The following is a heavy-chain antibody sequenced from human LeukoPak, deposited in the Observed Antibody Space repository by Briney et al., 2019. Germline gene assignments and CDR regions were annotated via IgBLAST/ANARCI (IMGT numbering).Heavy chain of an antibody. CDR2: ISGSGGST. V-gene: IGHV3-23*01. CDR1: GFTFSSYA. D-gene: IGHD3-3*01. CDR3: AKPPVLRFLEWQIDY. Sequence: GGSLRLSCAASGFTFSSYAMSWVRQAPGKGLEWVSAISGSGGSTYYADSVKGRFTISRDNSKNTLYLQMNSLRAEDTAVYYCAKPPVLRFLEWQIDYWGQGTLVTVSS. J-gene: IGHJ4*02.